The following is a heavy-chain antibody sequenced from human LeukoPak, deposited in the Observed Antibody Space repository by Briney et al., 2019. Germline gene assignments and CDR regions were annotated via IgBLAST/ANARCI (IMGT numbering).Heavy chain of an antibody. D-gene: IGHD4-23*01. V-gene: IGHV1-3*03. CDR2: INAGNGNT. Sequence: ASVKVSCKASGYTFTSYAIHWVRQAPGQRLEWMGWINAGNGNTKYSQEFQDRVTITRDTSASTAYMELSSLRSEDMAVYYCARRILRWANDYWGQGTLVTVSS. CDR1: GYTFTSYA. J-gene: IGHJ4*02. CDR3: ARRILRWANDY.